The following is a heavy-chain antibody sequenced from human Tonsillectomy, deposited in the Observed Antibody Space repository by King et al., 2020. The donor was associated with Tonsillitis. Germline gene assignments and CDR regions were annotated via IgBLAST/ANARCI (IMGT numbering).Heavy chain of an antibody. Sequence: QLVQSGAEVKKPGASVKVSCKASGYTLTGYYMHWVRQAPGQGLEWMGWINPNSGGTNYAQKFQGRVTMTRDTSISTAYMELSRLRSADTAVYYVARGTARDYYDSSGALGFDYWGQGTLVTVSS. V-gene: IGHV1-2*02. CDR3: ARGTARDYYDSSGALGFDY. J-gene: IGHJ4*02. D-gene: IGHD3-22*01. CDR1: GYTLTGYY. CDR2: INPNSGGT.